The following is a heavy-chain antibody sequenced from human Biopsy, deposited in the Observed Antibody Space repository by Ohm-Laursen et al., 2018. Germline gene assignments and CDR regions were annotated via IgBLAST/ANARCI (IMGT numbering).Heavy chain of an antibody. CDR2: IYNSETT. Sequence: TLSLTCTVSGDSISTSTPYYWAWLRQPPGKGLEWIGSIYNSETTFYNPSLKSRVAISVGTSTNQFSLKVSSVTAADTALYYCARHPTGFWFDPWGHGTPVTVSS. CDR1: GDSISTSTPYY. CDR3: ARHPTGFWFDP. J-gene: IGHJ5*02. V-gene: IGHV4-39*01.